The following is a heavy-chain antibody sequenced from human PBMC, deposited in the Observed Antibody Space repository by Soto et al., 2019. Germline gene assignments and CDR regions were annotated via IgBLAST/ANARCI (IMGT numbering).Heavy chain of an antibody. Sequence: GGSLRLSCSASGFTFNSYAMHWVRQAPGKGLEFVSAISSYGADTYYADSVKGRFAISRDNSKNTLYLQMSSLRAEDTALYYCVKEGYMRSDWYGQFDYWGQGALVTVSS. J-gene: IGHJ4*02. CDR3: VKEGYMRSDWYGQFDY. V-gene: IGHV3-64D*06. CDR2: ISSYGADT. D-gene: IGHD6-19*01. CDR1: GFTFNSYA.